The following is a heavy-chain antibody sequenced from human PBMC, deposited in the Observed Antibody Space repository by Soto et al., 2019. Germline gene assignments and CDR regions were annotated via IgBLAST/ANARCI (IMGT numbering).Heavy chain of an antibody. J-gene: IGHJ4*02. Sequence: EVQLVESGGGLVQPGGSLRLSCAASGFSFSRYSMDWVRQAPGKGLEWLSYLSSSSSTIYYADSVKGRFTISRDNAKNSLYLQMNSLSDEDTAVYYCARDREDYDSRDYYHNFDYWGQGTLVTVSS. CDR3: ARDREDYDSRDYYHNFDY. CDR2: LSSSSSTI. D-gene: IGHD3-22*01. V-gene: IGHV3-48*02. CDR1: GFSFSRYS.